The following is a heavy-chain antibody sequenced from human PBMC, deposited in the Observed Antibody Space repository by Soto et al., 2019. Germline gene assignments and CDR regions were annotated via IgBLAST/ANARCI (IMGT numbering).Heavy chain of an antibody. CDR3: ATRVQYTYGYEGYYFDS. D-gene: IGHD5-18*01. J-gene: IGHJ4*02. V-gene: IGHV3-21*01. CDR1: GFTFNSYS. Sequence: PGGSLRLSCAASGFTFNSYSMNWVRQAPGKGLGWVSSINGGSTDIYYADSLKGRFTISRDNAKNSLYLQIHSLRAEDTAVYYCATRVQYTYGYEGYYFDSWGQGALVTVSS. CDR2: INGGSTDI.